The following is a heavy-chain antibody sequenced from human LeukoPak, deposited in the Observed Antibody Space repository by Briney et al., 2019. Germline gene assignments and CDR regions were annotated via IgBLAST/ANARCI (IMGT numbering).Heavy chain of an antibody. D-gene: IGHD3-3*01. CDR3: AKDVTSNYDFWSGYYTMAAPPQTEYYYYYMDV. CDR2: ISGSGGST. V-gene: IGHV3-23*01. J-gene: IGHJ6*03. Sequence: GGSLRLSCAASGFTFSSYAMSWVRQAPGKGLEWVSAISGSGGSTYYADSVKGRFTISRDNSKNTLYLQMNSLRAEDTAVYYCAKDVTSNYDFWSGYYTMAAPPQTEYYYYYMDVWGKGTTVTVSS. CDR1: GFTFSSYA.